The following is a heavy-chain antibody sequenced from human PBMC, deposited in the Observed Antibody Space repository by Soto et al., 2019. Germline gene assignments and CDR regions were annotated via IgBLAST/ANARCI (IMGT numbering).Heavy chain of an antibody. CDR2: IYYSGST. D-gene: IGHD4-17*01. V-gene: IGHV4-31*03. CDR3: ASGSGTTVSIDY. Sequence: SSETLSLTCTVSGGSISSGGYYWSWIRQHPGKGLEWIGYIYYSGSTYYNPSLKSRVTISVDTSKNQFSLKLSSVTAADTAVYYCASGSGTTVSIDYWGQGTLVTVSS. CDR1: GGSISSGGYY. J-gene: IGHJ4*02.